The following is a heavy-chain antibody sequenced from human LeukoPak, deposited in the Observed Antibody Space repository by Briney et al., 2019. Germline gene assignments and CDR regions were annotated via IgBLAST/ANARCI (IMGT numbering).Heavy chain of an antibody. D-gene: IGHD4-11*01. CDR3: ARDVMDGNYPGGDY. CDR1: GGSFSGYY. Sequence: SETLSLTCAVYGGSFSGYYWSWIRQPPGKGLEWIGEINHNGSTNYNPSLKSRVTISVDTSKNQFSLKLSSVTAADTAVYYCARDVMDGNYPGGDYWGQGTLVTVSS. CDR2: INHNGST. J-gene: IGHJ4*02. V-gene: IGHV4-34*01.